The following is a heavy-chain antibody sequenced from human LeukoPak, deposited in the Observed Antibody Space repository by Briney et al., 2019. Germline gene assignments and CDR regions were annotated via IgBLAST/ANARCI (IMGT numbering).Heavy chain of an antibody. V-gene: IGHV3-21*01. Sequence: GGSLRLSRAASGFTFSSYSMNWVRQAPGKGLEWVSSMSVSSGLIYYADSVKGRFTISRDNAKSSLYLQMNRLRVEDTAVYYCAREFAGSASGAGYWGQGTLVTVSS. CDR3: AREFAGSASGAGY. J-gene: IGHJ4*02. CDR1: GFTFSSYS. CDR2: MSVSSGLI. D-gene: IGHD1-26*01.